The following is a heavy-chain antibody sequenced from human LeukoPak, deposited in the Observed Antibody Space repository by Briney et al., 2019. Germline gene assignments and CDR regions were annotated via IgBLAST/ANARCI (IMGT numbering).Heavy chain of an antibody. J-gene: IGHJ4*02. D-gene: IGHD3-10*01. CDR3: ARCGEYYYFDY. CDR2: MNPNSGIT. V-gene: IGHV1-8*01. CDR1: GYTFTCYD. Sequence: ASVKVSCKASGYTFTCYDINWVRQATGQGLEWMGWMNPNSGITDYAQKFQGRVTMTRNTSISTAYMELSSLRSEDTAVYYCARCGEYYYFDYWGQGTLVTVSS.